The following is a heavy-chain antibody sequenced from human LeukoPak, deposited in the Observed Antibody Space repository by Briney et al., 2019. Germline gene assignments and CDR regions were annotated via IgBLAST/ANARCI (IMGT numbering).Heavy chain of an antibody. CDR2: IYYSGST. V-gene: IGHV4-59*01. CDR3: ASGYYYDSSGPGPLDY. CDR1: GFTFSSYW. Sequence: KPGGSLRLSCAASGFTFSSYWMSWVRQAPGKGLEWIGYIYYSGSTNYNPSLKSRVTISVDTSKNQFSLKLSSVTAADTAVYYCASGYYYDSSGPGPLDYWGQGTLVTVSS. J-gene: IGHJ4*02. D-gene: IGHD3-22*01.